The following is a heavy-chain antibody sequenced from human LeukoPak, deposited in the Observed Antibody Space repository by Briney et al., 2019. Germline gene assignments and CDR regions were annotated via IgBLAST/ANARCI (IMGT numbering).Heavy chain of an antibody. J-gene: IGHJ4*02. V-gene: IGHV3-74*01. Sequence: PGGSLRLSCAASGFTFSSYWMHWVRQVPGKGLVWVSRINNDGDSATYADSVKGRLTISRDNAKNTLYLQMNSLRAEDTAVYYCARTYCSGGSCSGWFDFWGQGTLVTVSS. CDR2: INNDGDSA. CDR3: ARTYCSGGSCSGWFDF. CDR1: GFTFSSYW. D-gene: IGHD2-15*01.